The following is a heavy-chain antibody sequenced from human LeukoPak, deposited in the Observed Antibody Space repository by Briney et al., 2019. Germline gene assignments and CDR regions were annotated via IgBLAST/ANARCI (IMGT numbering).Heavy chain of an antibody. V-gene: IGHV3-48*01. CDR3: ARESLDSYYYYYYMDV. J-gene: IGHJ6*03. CDR1: GFTFSSYS. D-gene: IGHD3-3*01. CDR2: ISSSSSTI. Sequence: PGGSLRLSCAASGFTFSSYSMNWVRQAPGKGLEWVSYISSSSSTIYYADSVKGRFTISRDNAKNSLYLQMNSLRAEDTAVYYCARESLDSYYYYYYMDVWGKGTTVTVSS.